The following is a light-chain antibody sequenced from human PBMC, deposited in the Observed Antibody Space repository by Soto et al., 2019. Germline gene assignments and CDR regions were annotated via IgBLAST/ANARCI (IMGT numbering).Light chain of an antibody. J-gene: IGKJ1*01. V-gene: IGKV3-20*01. Sequence: EIVLTQSPGTLSLSPGERATLSCRASQSISSTSLAWYRQKPGQAPRLLIYAASSKATGIPDGFSGSGSGTDFTLTISRLEPEDFAVYYCQQYYASSWTFGQGTRVEIK. CDR2: AAS. CDR1: QSISSTS. CDR3: QQYYASSWT.